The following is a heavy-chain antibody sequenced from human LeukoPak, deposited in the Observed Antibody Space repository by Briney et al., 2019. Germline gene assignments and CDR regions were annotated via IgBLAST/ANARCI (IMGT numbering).Heavy chain of an antibody. J-gene: IGHJ4*02. CDR3: ARSTKGYGSGSYRFDY. CDR2: IIPIFGTV. CDR1: GGTFSSYG. Sequence: GASVKVSCKASGGTFSSYGISWVRQAPGQGLEWMGGIIPIFGTVNDAQKFQGRVTITADASTSTAYMELSSLRSEDTAVYYCARSTKGYGSGSYRFDYWGQGTLVTVSS. D-gene: IGHD3-10*01. V-gene: IGHV1-69*01.